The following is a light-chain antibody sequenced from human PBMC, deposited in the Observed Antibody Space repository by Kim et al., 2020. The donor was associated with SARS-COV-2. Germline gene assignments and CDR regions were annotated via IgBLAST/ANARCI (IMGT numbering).Light chain of an antibody. Sequence: VSPGERVTLSCRASQTIRDDLAWYQQRPGQAPRLVIYGVSTRATDIPVRFSGSGSGTDFSLTISSLQSEDFAVYYCQQYNDWPITFGQGTRLEIK. J-gene: IGKJ5*01. CDR2: GVS. V-gene: IGKV3D-15*01. CDR3: QQYNDWPIT. CDR1: QTIRDD.